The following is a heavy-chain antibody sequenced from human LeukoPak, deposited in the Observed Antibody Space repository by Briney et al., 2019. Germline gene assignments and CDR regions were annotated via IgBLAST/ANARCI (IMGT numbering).Heavy chain of an antibody. D-gene: IGHD4-17*01. Sequence: GGSLRLSCAASGFTFSSYEINWVRQAPGKGLEWISYISTSGSTIYYADSVKGRFTISRDNAKNSLYLQMNSLRAEDTAVYFCARDGDYAQDFDYWGQGTLVTVSS. V-gene: IGHV3-48*03. CDR2: ISTSGSTI. CDR1: GFTFSSYE. J-gene: IGHJ4*02. CDR3: ARDGDYAQDFDY.